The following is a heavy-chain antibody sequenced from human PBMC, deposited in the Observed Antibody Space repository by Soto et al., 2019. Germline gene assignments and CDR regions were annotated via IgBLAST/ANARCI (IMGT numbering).Heavy chain of an antibody. D-gene: IGHD2-15*01. CDR3: AREENCSGGTCYSEYFHR. V-gene: IGHV1-46*01. CDR2: VNPSGGST. CDR1: GYLFTAYS. Sequence: ASVKVSCKASGYLFTAYSMHWVRLAPGQGREWMGVVNPSGGSTKYAQNFQGRVTMTRDTSTTTIYMELSSRRSDDTAIYYCAREENCSGGTCYSEYFHRWGQGTLVTVSS. J-gene: IGHJ1*01.